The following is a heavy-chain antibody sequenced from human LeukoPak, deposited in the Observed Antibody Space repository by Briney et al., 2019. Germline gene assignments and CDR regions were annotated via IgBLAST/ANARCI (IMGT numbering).Heavy chain of an antibody. J-gene: IGHJ6*03. CDR3: ARSWTKTNYHYMDV. CDR2: INPKSGGT. Sequence: VASVEVSCKASGYTFTDYYIHWVRQAPGQGLEWMGRINPKSGGTNYAQKFQGRVTMTRDTSIATAYMELNNLRSDDTAAFYCARSWTKTNYHYMDVWAKGTTVTVS. V-gene: IGHV1-2*06. D-gene: IGHD1-14*01. CDR1: GYTFTDYY.